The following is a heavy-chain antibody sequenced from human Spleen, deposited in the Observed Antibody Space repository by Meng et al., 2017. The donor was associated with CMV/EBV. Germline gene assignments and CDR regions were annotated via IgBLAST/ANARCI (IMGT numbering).Heavy chain of an antibody. D-gene: IGHD1-26*01. J-gene: IGHJ4*02. CDR1: GFNFSSAS. V-gene: IGHV3-30*04. CDR2: ISYDGSDK. CDR3: AREEWGLDY. Sequence: LYCAASGFNFSSASMPWVRQAPGKGLEWVAAISYDGSDKYYADSVKGRFTISRDNSKNTLFVQMNSLRPEDTAVYYCAREEWGLDYWGQGTLVTVSS.